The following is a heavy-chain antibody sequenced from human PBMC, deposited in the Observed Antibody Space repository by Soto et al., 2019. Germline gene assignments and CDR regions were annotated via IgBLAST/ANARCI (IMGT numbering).Heavy chain of an antibody. CDR1: GGSISSSSYY. CDR2: IYYTGST. V-gene: IGHV4-39*01. Sequence: AETLSLTCTVSGGSISSSSYYWGWIRQPPGKGLECIGSIYYTGSTYYTPSLESRVTISVDTSKNQFSLKLSSVTSADTAVFYCARLPGITTLRRDYWGQGTLVTVSS. CDR3: ARLPGITTLRRDY. D-gene: IGHD3-3*01. J-gene: IGHJ4*02.